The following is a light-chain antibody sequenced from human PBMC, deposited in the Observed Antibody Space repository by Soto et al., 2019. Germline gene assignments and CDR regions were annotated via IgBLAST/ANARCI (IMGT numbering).Light chain of an antibody. CDR1: QSVSSNY. CDR3: HQYGSSPPIT. V-gene: IGKV3-20*01. J-gene: IGKJ5*01. CDR2: AAS. Sequence: EIVLTQSPGTLSLSPGERATLSCRASQSVSSNYLAWYQQKPGQAPRLLIYAASSRATGIPDRFSGSGSGTACTPTISRLEPADFAVYYCHQYGSSPPITFGKGTRLE.